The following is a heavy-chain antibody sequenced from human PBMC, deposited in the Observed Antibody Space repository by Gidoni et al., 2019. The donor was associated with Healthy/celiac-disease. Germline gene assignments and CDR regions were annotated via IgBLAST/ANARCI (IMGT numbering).Heavy chain of an antibody. D-gene: IGHD2-15*01. J-gene: IGHJ4*02. CDR3: ARWYCSGGSCYLYYFDY. CDR1: GYTFTGYY. CDR2: INPNSGGT. Sequence: QVQLVQSGAEVKKPGASVKVSCKASGYTFTGYYMHWVRQAPGQGLEWMGWINPNSGGTNYAQKFQGRVTMTRDTSISTAYMELSRLRSDDTAVYYCARWYCSGGSCYLYYFDYWGQGTLVTVSS. V-gene: IGHV1-2*02.